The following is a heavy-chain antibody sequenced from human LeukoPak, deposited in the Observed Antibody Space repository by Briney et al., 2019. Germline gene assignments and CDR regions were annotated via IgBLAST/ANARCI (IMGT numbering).Heavy chain of an antibody. D-gene: IGHD6-19*01. J-gene: IGHJ4*02. CDR1: GYTFTGYY. CDR2: INPNSGGT. Sequence: ASVKVSCKASGYTFTGYYMHWVRQAPGQGLEWMGWINPNSGGTNYAQKFQGRVTMTRDTSISTAYMELSRLRSDDTAVYYCAREFRGTAVGLDYWGQGTLVTVSS. V-gene: IGHV1-2*02. CDR3: AREFRGTAVGLDY.